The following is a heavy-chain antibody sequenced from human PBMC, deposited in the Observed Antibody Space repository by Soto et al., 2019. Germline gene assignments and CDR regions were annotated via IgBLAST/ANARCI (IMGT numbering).Heavy chain of an antibody. J-gene: IGHJ4*02. CDR3: TKSADSAGWGVDF. Sequence: EVQLVESGGGLVQPGGSLRLSCVASGFMFDSYAMNWVRQAPGKGLEWVSYISPGGDRIYYAESLKGRITISRDNARNSLSLQMNILSYEDTAVYYCTKSADSAGWGVDFWGQGTLVTVSS. CDR1: GFMFDSYA. D-gene: IGHD6-19*01. V-gene: IGHV3-48*02. CDR2: ISPGGDRI.